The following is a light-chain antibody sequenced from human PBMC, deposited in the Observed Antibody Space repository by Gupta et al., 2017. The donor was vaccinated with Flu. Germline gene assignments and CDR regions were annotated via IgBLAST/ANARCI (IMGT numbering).Light chain of an antibody. Sequence: DIVMTQSPLSLTVTPGEPASISCRSSQSLLHRNGYEYLEWYLQRPGQPPQLLIFLASNRAPGVSERFSGSGSGTDFTLKISRVEAEDVGIYYCMQALQTRTFGQGTKVALK. V-gene: IGKV2-28*01. CDR3: MQALQTRT. CDR2: LAS. J-gene: IGKJ1*01. CDR1: QSLLHRNGYEY.